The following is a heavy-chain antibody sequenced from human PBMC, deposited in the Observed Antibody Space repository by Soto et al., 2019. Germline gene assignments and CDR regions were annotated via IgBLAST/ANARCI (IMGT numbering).Heavy chain of an antibody. CDR2: ISTSGSTM. J-gene: IGHJ4*02. CDR1: GFTFTDYY. V-gene: IGHV3-11*01. Sequence: PGGSLRLSCSASGFTFTDYYMSWIRQAPGKGLEWVSYISTSGSTMFYADSVKGRFTISRDNAKNSLYLQMNILRADDAAVYYFARDIQLWKYWGQGALVTVSP. CDR3: ARDIQLWKY. D-gene: IGHD5-18*01.